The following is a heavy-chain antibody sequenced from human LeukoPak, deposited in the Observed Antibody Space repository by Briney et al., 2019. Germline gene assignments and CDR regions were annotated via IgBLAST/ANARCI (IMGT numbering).Heavy chain of an antibody. CDR3: ARREYYYDSSGYYLFYPFDY. J-gene: IGHJ4*02. CDR1: GGSISSGGYY. D-gene: IGHD3-22*01. V-gene: IGHV4-31*03. Sequence: SETLSLTCTVSGGSISSGGYYWSWIRQHPGKGLEWIGYIYYSGSTYYNPSLKSRVTISVDTSKNQFSLKLSSVTAADTAVYYCARREYYYDSSGYYLFYPFDYWGQGTLVTVSS. CDR2: IYYSGST.